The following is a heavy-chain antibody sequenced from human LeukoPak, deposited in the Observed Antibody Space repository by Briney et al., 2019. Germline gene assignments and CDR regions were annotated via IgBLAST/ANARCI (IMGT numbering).Heavy chain of an antibody. CDR2: NSHSGDS. D-gene: IGHD1-26*01. V-gene: IGHV4-59*01. Sequence: SETLSLTCTVSSGSIGTDFWSWIRQPPGKGLEWIGFNSHSGDSNYNPSLQSRVTISVDSSKDQFSLKMTSVTAADTAVYYCTRGGASSRYFDGWGQGTLVTVSS. CDR3: TRGGASSRYFDG. CDR1: SGSIGTDF. J-gene: IGHJ4*02.